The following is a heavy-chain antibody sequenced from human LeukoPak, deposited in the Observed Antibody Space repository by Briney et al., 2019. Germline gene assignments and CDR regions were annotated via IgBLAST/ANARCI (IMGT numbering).Heavy chain of an antibody. V-gene: IGHV3-30*03. D-gene: IGHD3-16*01. CDR2: ISYDGSNK. CDR3: ARQRQMSQMGEYPYYGMSV. CDR1: GFTFSSYG. Sequence: GRSLRLSCAASGFTFSSYGMHWVRQAPGKGLEWVAVISYDGSNKYYAESAKGRFTISRDNSKNTLYLQMNNLRPEDTAVYYCARQRQMSQMGEYPYYGMSVWGRGTTVTVSS. J-gene: IGHJ6*04.